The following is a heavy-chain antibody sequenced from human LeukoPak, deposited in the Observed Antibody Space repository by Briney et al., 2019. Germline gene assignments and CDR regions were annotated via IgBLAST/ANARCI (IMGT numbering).Heavy chain of an antibody. D-gene: IGHD5-24*01. J-gene: IGHJ4*02. CDR2: IYYSGST. V-gene: IGHV4-59*01. Sequence: SETLSLTCTVSGGSISSYYWSWIRQPPGKGLEWIGYIYYSGSTNYNPSPKSRVTISVDTSKNQFSLKLSSVTAADTAVYYCARDSMATFYWGQGTLVTVSS. CDR1: GGSISSYY. CDR3: ARDSMATFY.